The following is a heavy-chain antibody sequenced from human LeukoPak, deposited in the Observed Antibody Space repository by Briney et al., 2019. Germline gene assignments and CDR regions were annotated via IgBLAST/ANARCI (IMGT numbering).Heavy chain of an antibody. J-gene: IGHJ4*02. CDR3: SKEKYNWNDYYDY. CDR1: GFTFSSHS. CDR2: ISYDGSKK. D-gene: IGHD1-1*01. V-gene: IGHV3-30*18. Sequence: GRSLRLSCAASGFTFSSHSMHWVRQAPGKGLEWVSVISYDGSKKYYADSVKGRFTISRDNAKNTVYLQMNSLRAEDTAVYYCSKEKYNWNDYYDYWGQGTLVSVSS.